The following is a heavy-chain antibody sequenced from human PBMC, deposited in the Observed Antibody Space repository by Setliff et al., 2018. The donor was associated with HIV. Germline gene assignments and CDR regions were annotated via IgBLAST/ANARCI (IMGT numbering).Heavy chain of an antibody. Sequence: GGSLRLSCAASGFIFSSYAMHWVRQAPGKGLEWVALIWYDGSNKYYADSVKGRFTISRDNSKNTLYLQVNSLRAEDTAVYYCASSGSGSYINWFGPWGQGTLVTVSS. CDR3: ASSGSGSYINWFGP. CDR2: IWYDGSNK. J-gene: IGHJ5*02. CDR1: GFIFSSYA. D-gene: IGHD3-10*01. V-gene: IGHV3-33*08.